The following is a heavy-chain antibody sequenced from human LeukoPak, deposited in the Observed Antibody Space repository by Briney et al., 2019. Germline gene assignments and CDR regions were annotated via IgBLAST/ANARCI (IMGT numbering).Heavy chain of an antibody. Sequence: HSGGSLRLSCAASGFTFSSYAMSWVRQAPGKGLEWVSAISGSGGSTYYADSVKGRFTISRDKSKNTLYLQMNSLRAEDTAVYYCAKGPNIVILPNWFDPWGQGTLVTVSS. V-gene: IGHV3-23*01. CDR3: AKGPNIVILPNWFDP. J-gene: IGHJ5*02. CDR2: ISGSGGST. CDR1: GFTFSSYA. D-gene: IGHD2-21*01.